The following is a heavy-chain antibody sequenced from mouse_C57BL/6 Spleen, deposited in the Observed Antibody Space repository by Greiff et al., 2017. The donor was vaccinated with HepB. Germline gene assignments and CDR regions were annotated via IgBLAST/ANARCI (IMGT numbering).Heavy chain of an antibody. Sequence: VQLQQSGAELVRPGASVTLSCKASGYTFTDYEMHWVKQTPVHGLEWIGAIDPETGGTAYNQKFKGKAILTADKSSSTAYMELRSLTSEDSAVYYCTRRTVVAFYWYFDVWGTGTTVTVSS. CDR2: IDPETGGT. CDR3: TRRTVVAFYWYFDV. J-gene: IGHJ1*03. V-gene: IGHV1-15*01. D-gene: IGHD1-1*01. CDR1: GYTFTDYE.